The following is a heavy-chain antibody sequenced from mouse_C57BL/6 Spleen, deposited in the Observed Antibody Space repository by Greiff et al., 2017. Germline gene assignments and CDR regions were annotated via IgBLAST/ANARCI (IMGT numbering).Heavy chain of an antibody. CDR1: GYAFSSYW. V-gene: IGHV1-80*01. CDR2: IYPGDGDT. J-gene: IGHJ3*01. D-gene: IGHD1-1*01. Sequence: VQLQQSGAELVKPGASVKISCKASGYAFSSYWMNWVKQRPGTGLAWFGQIYPGDGDTNYNGKFTGKATLTADKSSCTAYMQLSSLTSEDSAVYFCTRWITTGAYWGQETLVTVAA. CDR3: TRWITTGAY.